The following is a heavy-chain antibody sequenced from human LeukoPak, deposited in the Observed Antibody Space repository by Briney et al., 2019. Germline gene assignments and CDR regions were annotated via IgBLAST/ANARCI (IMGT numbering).Heavy chain of an antibody. CDR1: GFTFDNHW. Sequence: GGSLRLSCAASGFTFDNHWMPWVRQTPGRGPEWVANIDEDGDEKSYAESVKGRFSVSRDNGRNSLYLQMNSLRAEDTAIYYCARHVPRGGSDFDCWGQGVLVTVS. CDR2: IDEDGDEK. D-gene: IGHD5-12*01. V-gene: IGHV3-7*01. CDR3: ARHVPRGGSDFDC. J-gene: IGHJ4*02.